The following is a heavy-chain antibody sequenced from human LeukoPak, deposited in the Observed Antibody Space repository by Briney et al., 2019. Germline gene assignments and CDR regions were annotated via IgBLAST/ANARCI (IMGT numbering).Heavy chain of an antibody. V-gene: IGHV1-24*01. Sequence: ASVKVSCKVSGYTLTELSMHWVRQAPGKGLEWMGGFDPEDGETIYAQKFQGRVTMTEDTSTDTAYMELSRLRSEDTAVYYCATGGGYSYGYSISLRYWGQGTLVTVSS. CDR3: ATGGGYSYGYSISLRY. J-gene: IGHJ4*02. CDR2: FDPEDGET. CDR1: GYTLTELS. D-gene: IGHD5-18*01.